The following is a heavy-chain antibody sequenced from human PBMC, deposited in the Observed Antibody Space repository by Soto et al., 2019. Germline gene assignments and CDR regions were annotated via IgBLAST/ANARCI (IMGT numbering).Heavy chain of an antibody. CDR1: GFTFSSYG. D-gene: IGHD6-6*01. CDR2: ISYDGSNK. Sequence: GSLRLSCAASGFTFSSYGMHWVRQAPGKGLEWVAVISYDGSNKYYADSVKGRFTISRDNSKNTLCLQTNSLRAEDTAVYYCAKDVEALARVGGMDVWGQGTTVTVSS. CDR3: AKDVEALARVGGMDV. J-gene: IGHJ6*02. V-gene: IGHV3-30*18.